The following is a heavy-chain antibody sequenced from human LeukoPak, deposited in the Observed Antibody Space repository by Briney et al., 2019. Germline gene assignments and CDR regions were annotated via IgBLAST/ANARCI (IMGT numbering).Heavy chain of an antibody. CDR3: TRDRTRYDFWSGYYKD. Sequence: GGSLRLPCTASGFTFGDYAMSWVRQAPGKGLEWVGFIRSKAYGGTTEYAASVKGRFTISRDDSKSIAYLQMNSLKTEDTAVYYCTRDRTRYDFWSGYYKDWGQGTLVTVSS. J-gene: IGHJ4*02. CDR2: IRSKAYGGTT. CDR1: GFTFGDYA. D-gene: IGHD3-3*01. V-gene: IGHV3-49*04.